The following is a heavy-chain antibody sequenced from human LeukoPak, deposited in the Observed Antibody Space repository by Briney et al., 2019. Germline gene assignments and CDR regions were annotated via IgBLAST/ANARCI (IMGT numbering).Heavy chain of an antibody. J-gene: IGHJ4*02. CDR1: VYTFTGYY. CDR2: INPNSGGT. D-gene: IGHD2-2*01. CDR3: ARGTKFSTFDIVVVPFDY. Sequence: ASVNVSCKASVYTFTGYYIHWVRQAPGQGLEWMGWINPNSGGTNCAQKFQGRVTMTRDTSISTAYMELSRLRSDDTAVYYCARGTKFSTFDIVVVPFDYWGQGTLVTVSS. V-gene: IGHV1-2*02.